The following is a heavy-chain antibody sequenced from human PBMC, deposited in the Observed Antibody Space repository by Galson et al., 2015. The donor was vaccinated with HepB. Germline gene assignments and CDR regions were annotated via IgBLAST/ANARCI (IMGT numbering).Heavy chain of an antibody. Sequence: SLRLSCAASGFSFSNYAMTWVRQPPGKGLQWVATISGRGVTTFDADSVKGQFTISRDNSKNTLYLEMNNLRADDTAVYFCAKSKDSGWSYNAFDIWGKGTMVTVSS. D-gene: IGHD6-19*01. V-gene: IGHV3-23*01. CDR1: GFSFSNYA. CDR2: ISGRGVTT. J-gene: IGHJ3*02. CDR3: AKSKDSGWSYNAFDI.